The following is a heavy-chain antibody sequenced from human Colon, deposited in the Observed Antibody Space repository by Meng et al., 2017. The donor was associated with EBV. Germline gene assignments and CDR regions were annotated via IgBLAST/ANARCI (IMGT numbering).Heavy chain of an antibody. J-gene: IGHJ4*02. V-gene: IGHV4-34*01. D-gene: IGHD3-9*01. CDR3: ARVPTTGYKDH. Sequence: QVPLQACGAGLLKPSETLSSTCTVNGGSFSGYVWSWVRQPPGKGMEWIGEVSHPGSANYNPSLKSRVTISVDASEKQFSLRLTSVTAADSAVYYCARVPTTGYKDHWGQGTLVTVSS. CDR1: GGSFSGYV. CDR2: VSHPGSA.